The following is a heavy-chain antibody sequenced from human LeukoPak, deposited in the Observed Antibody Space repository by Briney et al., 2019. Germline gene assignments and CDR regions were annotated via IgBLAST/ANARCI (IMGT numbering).Heavy chain of an antibody. D-gene: IGHD6-19*01. CDR1: GFTLSSYL. CDR3: AKEGGWYATFDI. CDR2: ISSSGGTT. J-gene: IGHJ3*02. Sequence: PGGSLRLSCAASGFTLSSYLMSWVRQAPGKGLEWVSGISSSGGTTYDADSVKGRFTISRDNSKNTLYLQMNSLRAEDTAVYYCAKEGGWYATFDIWGQGTMVTVSS. V-gene: IGHV3-23*01.